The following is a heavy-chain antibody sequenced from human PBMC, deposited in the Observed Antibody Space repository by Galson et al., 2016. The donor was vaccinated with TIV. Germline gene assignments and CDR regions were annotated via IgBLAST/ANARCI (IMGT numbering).Heavy chain of an antibody. V-gene: IGHV1-69*13. J-gene: IGHJ5*02. CDR2: IVPMFGTT. Sequence: SVKVSCKASGVTFSYFAFSWVRQAPGQGLEWTGGIVPMFGTTNYAQKFQGRVTISADESTTTAYLELSSLRSEDTAVYYCARGRGIYDSSGYFLFDHWGQGTLVTVSS. D-gene: IGHD3-22*01. CDR1: GVTFSYFA. CDR3: ARGRGIYDSSGYFLFDH.